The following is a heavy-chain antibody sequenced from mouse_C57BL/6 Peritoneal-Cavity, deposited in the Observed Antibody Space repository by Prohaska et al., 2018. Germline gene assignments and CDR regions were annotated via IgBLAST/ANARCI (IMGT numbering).Heavy chain of an antibody. D-gene: IGHD3-2*02. V-gene: IGHV1-39*01. J-gene: IGHJ2*01. CDR3: ARWESSGRFDY. Sequence: YMGKATLTVDQSSSTAYMQLNSLTSEDSAVYYCARWESSGRFDYWGQGTTLTVSS.